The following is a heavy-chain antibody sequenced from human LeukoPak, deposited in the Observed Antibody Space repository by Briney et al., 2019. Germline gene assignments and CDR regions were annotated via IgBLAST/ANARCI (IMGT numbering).Heavy chain of an antibody. D-gene: IGHD2/OR15-2a*01. Sequence: GGSLRLSCATSGFTFSSYGMHWVRQAPGKGLEWVAIIWYDGSKTYYADSVKGRFTISRDNAKNSLYLQMNSLRAEDTAVYYCARAEYCYYCGLDVWGQGTTVTVSS. J-gene: IGHJ6*02. CDR3: ARAEYCYYCGLDV. V-gene: IGHV3-33*01. CDR1: GFTFSSYG. CDR2: IWYDGSKT.